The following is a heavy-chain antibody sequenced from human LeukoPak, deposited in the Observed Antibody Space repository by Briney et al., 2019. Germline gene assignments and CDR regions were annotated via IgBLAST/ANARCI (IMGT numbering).Heavy chain of an antibody. CDR1: GFTFNNYA. CDR2: ISHDESNK. Sequence: PGRSLRLSCAASGFTFNNYAMHWVRQAPGKGLEWVAVISHDESNKYYGDSVKGRFTISRDNSKNTLYLQMNSLKAEDTAVYYCAKDFYGAGVVGAFDIWGEGTMVTVSS. CDR3: AKDFYGAGVVGAFDI. J-gene: IGHJ3*02. D-gene: IGHD3-10*01. V-gene: IGHV3-30-3*01.